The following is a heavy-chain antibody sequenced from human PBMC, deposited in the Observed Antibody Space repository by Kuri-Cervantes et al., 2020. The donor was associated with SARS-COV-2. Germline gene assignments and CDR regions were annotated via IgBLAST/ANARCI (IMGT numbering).Heavy chain of an antibody. CDR2: IYHSGST. CDR1: GGSISSGGYS. D-gene: IGHD2-2*01. J-gene: IGHJ4*02. CDR3: ARGRRGVPATVFDY. Sequence: LRLSCAVSGGSISSGGYSWSWIRQPPGKGLEWIGYIYHSGSTYYNPSLKSRVTISVDRSKNQFSLKLSSVTAADTAVYYCARGRRGVPATVFDYWGQGTLVTVSS. V-gene: IGHV4-30-2*01.